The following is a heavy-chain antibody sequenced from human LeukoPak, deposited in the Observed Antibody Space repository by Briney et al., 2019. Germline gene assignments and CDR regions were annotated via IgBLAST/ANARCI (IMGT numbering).Heavy chain of an antibody. Sequence: SETLSLTCAVYGGSFSGYYWSWIRQPPGKGLEWIGYIYYSGRTYYNPSLKSRVTISVDTSKNQFSLKLSSVSAADTAVYYCARAPGITIFGVVIRHFDLWGRGTLVTVSS. CDR1: GGSFSGYY. CDR3: ARAPGITIFGVVIRHFDL. D-gene: IGHD3-3*01. V-gene: IGHV4-30-4*08. J-gene: IGHJ2*01. CDR2: IYYSGRT.